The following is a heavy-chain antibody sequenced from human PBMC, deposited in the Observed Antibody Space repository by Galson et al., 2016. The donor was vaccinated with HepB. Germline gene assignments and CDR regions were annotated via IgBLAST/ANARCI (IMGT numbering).Heavy chain of an antibody. CDR2: INHSGST. Sequence: SETLSLTCAVYGGSFSGYYWSWIRQPPGKGLEWIWEINHSGSTNYNPSLKSRVTISVDTSKNQFSLKLSSVTAADTAVYYCARGDSRIGGRRFGGWGQGTLVTVSS. CDR3: ARGDSRIGGRRFGG. D-gene: IGHD3-3*01. CDR1: GGSFSGYY. J-gene: IGHJ4*02. V-gene: IGHV4-34*01.